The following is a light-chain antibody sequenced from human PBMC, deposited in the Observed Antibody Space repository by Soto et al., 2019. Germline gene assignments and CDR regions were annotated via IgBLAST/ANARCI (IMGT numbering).Light chain of an antibody. J-gene: IGKJ5*01. CDR2: ADS. Sequence: EIVLTQSPATLSLSPGETATLSCRASQSVSGYIGWYQQKPGQAPRLLIYADSNRATGIPARFSGSGSGTDFTLTISRLEPEDFAVYYCQQYGSSPPSSTFGQGTRLEIK. V-gene: IGKV3-20*01. CDR3: QQYGSSPPSST. CDR1: QSVSGY.